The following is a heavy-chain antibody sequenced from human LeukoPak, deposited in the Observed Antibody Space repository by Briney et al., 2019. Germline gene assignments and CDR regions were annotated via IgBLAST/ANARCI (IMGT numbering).Heavy chain of an antibody. D-gene: IGHD4-11*01. J-gene: IGHJ5*02. V-gene: IGHV1-18*04. Sequence: GASVKVSCKASGYTFTSYYMHWVRQAPGQGLEWMGWISAYNGNTNYAQKLQGRVTMTTDTSTSTAYMELRSLRSDDTAVYYCARDPQTTVTGDWFDPWGQGTLVTVSS. CDR3: ARDPQTTVTGDWFDP. CDR1: GYTFTSYY. CDR2: ISAYNGNT.